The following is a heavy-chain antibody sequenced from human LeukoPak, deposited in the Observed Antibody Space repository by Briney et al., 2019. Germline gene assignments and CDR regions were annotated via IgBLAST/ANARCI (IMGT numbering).Heavy chain of an antibody. CDR2: INPSGGTT. CDR3: ARELISGDRTWDI. V-gene: IGHV1-46*01. CDR1: GYTLTSYG. D-gene: IGHD7-27*01. Sequence: ASVKVSCKASGYTLTSYGISWVRQAPGQGLEWMGTINPSGGTTNYAQKFQGRISMTRDTSTSTVYMELSSLRSDDTAVYYCARELISGDRTWDIWGQGTMVTVSS. J-gene: IGHJ3*02.